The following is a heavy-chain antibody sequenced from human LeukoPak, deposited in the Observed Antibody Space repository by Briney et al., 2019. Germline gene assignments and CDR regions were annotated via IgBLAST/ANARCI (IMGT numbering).Heavy chain of an antibody. CDR3: ASLIAGAPIAAADCYMDV. Sequence: SETLSLTCTVSGGSISSSSYYWGWIRQPPGTGLEWIGRIYYSGSTYYNPSLKSRVTISVDTSKNQFSLKLSSVTAADTAVYYCASLIAGAPIAAADCYMDVWGKGTTVTVSS. V-gene: IGHV4-39*07. D-gene: IGHD6-13*01. J-gene: IGHJ6*03. CDR2: IYYSGST. CDR1: GGSISSSSYY.